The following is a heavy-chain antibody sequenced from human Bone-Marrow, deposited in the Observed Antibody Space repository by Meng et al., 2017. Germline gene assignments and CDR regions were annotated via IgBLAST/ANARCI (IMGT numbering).Heavy chain of an antibody. CDR3: ARDHRRSGWYGY. CDR1: GGSISSSSYY. J-gene: IGHJ4*02. Sequence: SETLSLTCTVSGGSISSSSYYWGWIRQPPGKGLEWIGSIYYSGSTYYNPSLKSRVTISVDTSKNQFSLKLSSVTAADTAVYYCARDHRRSGWYGYWGQGTRVTGYS. CDR2: IYYSGST. D-gene: IGHD6-19*01. V-gene: IGHV4-39*07.